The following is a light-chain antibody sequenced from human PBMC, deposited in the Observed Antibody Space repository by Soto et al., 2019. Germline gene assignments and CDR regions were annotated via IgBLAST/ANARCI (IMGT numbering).Light chain of an antibody. CDR2: DAS. J-gene: IGKJ1*01. CDR3: QHYNSPWT. Sequence: DTQMTQSPSTLSASVGDTVTITCRASQSISNLLAWCQQKPGKAPKLLIYDASSLESGVPSRFSGGGSGTEFTLTISSLQPDDFATYYCQHYNSPWTFGQGTKVEVK. CDR1: QSISNL. V-gene: IGKV1-5*01.